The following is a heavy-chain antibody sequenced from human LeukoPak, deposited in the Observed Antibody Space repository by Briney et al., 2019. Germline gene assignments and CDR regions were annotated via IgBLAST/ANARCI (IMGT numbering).Heavy chain of an antibody. V-gene: IGHV4-39*01. CDR3: ARQPFVRGVDY. Sequence: SETLSLTCTVSGGSITTSSYYWGWIRQPPWKGLEWIGEINHSGSTNYNPSLKSRVTISVDTSKNQFSLKLSSVTAADTAVYYCARQPFVRGVDYWGQGTLVTVSS. J-gene: IGHJ4*02. CDR1: GGSITTSSYY. D-gene: IGHD3-10*01. CDR2: INHSGST.